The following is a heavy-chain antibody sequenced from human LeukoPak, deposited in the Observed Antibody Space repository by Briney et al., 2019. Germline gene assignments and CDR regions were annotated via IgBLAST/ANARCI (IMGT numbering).Heavy chain of an antibody. V-gene: IGHV3-7*04. CDR2: INQDGSEK. CDR1: GFIFSSYW. J-gene: IGHJ4*02. Sequence: GGSLRLSCAASGFIFSSYWMNWVRQAPGKGLEWVANINQDGSEKNYVDSVKGRFTISRDNAKNSLYLQMNSLRAEDTAVYYCARYPSGYDRGSDYWGQGTLVTVSS. D-gene: IGHD5-12*01. CDR3: ARYPSGYDRGSDY.